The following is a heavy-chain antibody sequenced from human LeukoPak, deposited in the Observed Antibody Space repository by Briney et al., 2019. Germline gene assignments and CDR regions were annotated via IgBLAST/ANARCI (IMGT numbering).Heavy chain of an antibody. D-gene: IGHD3-10*01. J-gene: IGHJ4*02. CDR2: IKSKGDGETT. CDR1: GFTFTNAW. Sequence: PGGSLRLSCTAPGFTFTNAWMSWVRQAPGKGLEWVGRIKSKGDGETTDYAAPLKGRFTMSRDDSKATLYLQMNSLKAEDTAVYYCTTDLGITMIRGVIVYWGQGALVTVSS. CDR3: TTDLGITMIRGVIVY. V-gene: IGHV3-15*01.